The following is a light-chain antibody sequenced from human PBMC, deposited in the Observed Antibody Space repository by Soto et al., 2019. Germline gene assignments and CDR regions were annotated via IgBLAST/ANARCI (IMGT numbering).Light chain of an antibody. CDR2: EVS. J-gene: IGLJ1*01. V-gene: IGLV2-23*02. CDR3: CSYAGSTTFYV. Sequence: QSVLTQPASVSGSPGQSITISCTGTSSDVGSYNLVSWFQHHPGKVPKLMIYEVSKRPSGVSNRFSGSKSGNTASLTISGLQAEDEADYHCCSYAGSTTFYVFGTGTKAPS. CDR1: SSDVGSYNL.